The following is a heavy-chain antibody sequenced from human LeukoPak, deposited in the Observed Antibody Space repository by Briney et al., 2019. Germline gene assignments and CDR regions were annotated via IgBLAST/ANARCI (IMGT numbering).Heavy chain of an antibody. CDR1: GFTFSSYW. CDR3: ARDLVLGGSYQDFDY. D-gene: IGHD1-26*01. J-gene: IGHJ4*02. CDR2: IKYDGSEK. Sequence: PGGSLRLSCAASGFTFSSYWMSWVRQAPGKGLEWVAYIKYDGSEKDYVDSVKGRFTISRDNAKNSLYLQMNSLRAEDTAVYYCARDLVLGGSYQDFDYWGQGTLVTVSS. V-gene: IGHV3-7*01.